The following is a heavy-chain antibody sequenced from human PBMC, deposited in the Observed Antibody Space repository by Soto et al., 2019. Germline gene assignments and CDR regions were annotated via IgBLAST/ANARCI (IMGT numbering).Heavy chain of an antibody. CDR1: GFTFSSYA. D-gene: IGHD2-8*01. V-gene: IGHV3-23*01. J-gene: IGHJ4*02. CDR3: AKDQRLMLYRNFDY. Sequence: GGSLRLSCAASGFTFSSYAMSWFPQAPGKGLEWVSAISGSGGSTYYADSVKGRFTISRDNSKNTLYLQMNSLRAEDTAVYYCAKDQRLMLYRNFDYWGQGTLVTVSS. CDR2: ISGSGGST.